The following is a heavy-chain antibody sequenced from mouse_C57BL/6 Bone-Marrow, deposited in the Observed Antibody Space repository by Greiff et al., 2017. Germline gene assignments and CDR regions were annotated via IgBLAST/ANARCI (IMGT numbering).Heavy chain of an antibody. V-gene: IGHV1-4*01. Sequence: VQRVQSGAELARPGASVKMSCKASGYTFTSYTMHWVKQRPGQGLEWIGYINPSSGYTNYNQKFTDKATLTADKSSSTAYMQLSSLTSEDSAVYYGATQPYYCEGGGYPYWGFDDWGTGTTVTVSS. CDR3: ATQPYYCEGGGYPYWGFDD. J-gene: IGHJ1*03. D-gene: IGHD2-10*01. CDR2: INPSSGYT. CDR1: GYTFTSYT.